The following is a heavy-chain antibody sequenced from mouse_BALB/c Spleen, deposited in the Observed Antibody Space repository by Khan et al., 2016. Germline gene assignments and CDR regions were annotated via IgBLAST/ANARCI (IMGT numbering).Heavy chain of an antibody. CDR1: GFTFNTYA. D-gene: IGHD1-1*01. CDR3: VRHYYGSNWYFDV. Sequence: EVQLLETGGGLVQPKGSLKLSCAASGFTFNTYAMNWVRQAPGKGLEWVARIRSKSNNYATYYADSVKDRFTISRDDSQSMLYLQMNNLKTEDTAMYYCVRHYYGSNWYFDVWGAGTTVTVSS. V-gene: IGHV10-1*02. CDR2: IRSKSNNYAT. J-gene: IGHJ1*01.